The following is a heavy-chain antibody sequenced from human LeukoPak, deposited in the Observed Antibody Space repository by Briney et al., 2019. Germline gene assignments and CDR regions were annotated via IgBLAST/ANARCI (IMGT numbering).Heavy chain of an antibody. D-gene: IGHD7-27*01. Sequence: SETLSLTCTVSGGSISSYYWSWIRQPAGKGLEWIGRIYTSGSTNYNPSLKSRVTMSVDTSKNQFSLQLNSVTPEDTAVYYCTSLTGDTDYWGQGTLVTVSS. V-gene: IGHV4-4*07. CDR3: TSLTGDTDY. CDR1: GGSISSYY. J-gene: IGHJ4*02. CDR2: IYTSGST.